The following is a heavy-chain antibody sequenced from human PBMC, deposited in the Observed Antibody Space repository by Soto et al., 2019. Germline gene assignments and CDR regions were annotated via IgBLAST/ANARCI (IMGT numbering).Heavy chain of an antibody. CDR2: IKQDGSEK. D-gene: IGHD3-10*01. CDR3: ARSGAATLLWFGELLDY. CDR1: GFTFSSYW. V-gene: IGHV3-7*03. Sequence: GGSLRLSCAASGFTFSSYWMSWVRQAPGKGLEWVANIKQDGSEKYYVDSVKGRFTISRDNAKNSLYLQMNSLRAEDTAVYYCARSGAATLLWFGELLDYWGQGTLVTVS. J-gene: IGHJ4*02.